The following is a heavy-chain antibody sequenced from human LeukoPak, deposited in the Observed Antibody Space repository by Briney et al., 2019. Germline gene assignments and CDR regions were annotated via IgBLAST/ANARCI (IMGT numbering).Heavy chain of an antibody. Sequence: GASVKVSCKASGYTFTGYYMHWVRQAPGQGLEWMGWINPNSGGTNYEQKFQGRVTMTRDTSISTAYMELSRLRSDDTAVYYCAGDRVRAVAGKGNWFDPWGQGTLVTVSS. CDR2: INPNSGGT. J-gene: IGHJ5*02. CDR3: AGDRVRAVAGKGNWFDP. V-gene: IGHV1-2*02. CDR1: GYTFTGYY. D-gene: IGHD6-19*01.